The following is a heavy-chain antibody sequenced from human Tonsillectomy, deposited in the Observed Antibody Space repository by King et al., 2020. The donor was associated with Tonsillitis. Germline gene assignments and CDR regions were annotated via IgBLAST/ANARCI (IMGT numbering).Heavy chain of an antibody. Sequence: LQLQESCPVLVKPSETLSLTCTVSGGSISIRNYYWGWIRHPPWKGLGWSANIFYIGSTYYNPSLKLRVTISVDTSKNQFSLKLSSVTAADTAFYYCARQRLAGDAFDVWGQGTMVTVSS. D-gene: IGHD6-6*01. CDR2: IFYIGST. CDR3: ARQRLAGDAFDV. J-gene: IGHJ3*01. V-gene: IGHV4-39*01. CDR1: GGSISIRNYY.